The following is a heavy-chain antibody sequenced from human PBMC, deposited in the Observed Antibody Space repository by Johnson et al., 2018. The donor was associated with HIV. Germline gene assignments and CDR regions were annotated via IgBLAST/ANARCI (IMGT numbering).Heavy chain of an antibody. V-gene: IGHV3-11*04. CDR2: ISSSDSTE. J-gene: IGHJ3*02. CDR3: ARAKGWELRDAFDI. CDR1: GFTFSDYY. Sequence: QVQLVESGGGLEQPGRSLRLSCTASGFTFSDYYMSWIRQAPGQGLEWISYISSSDSTEYYADSVKGRFTISRDKDKNSVYLQMNSLRAEDTAVYYCARAKGWELRDAFDIWGQGQWSPSLQ. D-gene: IGHD1-26*01.